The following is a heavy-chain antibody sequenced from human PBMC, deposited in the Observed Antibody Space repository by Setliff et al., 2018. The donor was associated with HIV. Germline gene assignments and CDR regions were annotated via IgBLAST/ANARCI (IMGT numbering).Heavy chain of an antibody. D-gene: IGHD1-26*01. CDR3: ATYAVGEGGRGH. V-gene: IGHV4-39*07. CDR1: GGSISGSNYY. Sequence: SETLSLTCTVSGGSISGSNYYWGWIRQPPGKGLEWIGSIYYRGATYYNPTLQSRVTISADTSKNQFSLKLSSVTAADTALYYCATYAVGEGGRGHWGQGVLVTVSS. J-gene: IGHJ4*02. CDR2: IYYRGAT.